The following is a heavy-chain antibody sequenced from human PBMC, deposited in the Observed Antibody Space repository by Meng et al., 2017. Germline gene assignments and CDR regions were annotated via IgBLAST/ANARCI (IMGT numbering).Heavy chain of an antibody. CDR3: ARVKMVRGFYYGMDV. J-gene: IGHJ6*01. CDR1: GFTFSSYW. Sequence: GESLKISCAASGFTFSSYWMHWVRQAPGKGLVWVSRINSDGSSTSYADSVKGRFTISRDNAKNTLYLQMNSLRAEDTAVYYCARVKMVRGFYYGMDVWGQGTTVTSYS. D-gene: IGHD3-10*01. CDR2: INSDGSST. V-gene: IGHV3-74*01.